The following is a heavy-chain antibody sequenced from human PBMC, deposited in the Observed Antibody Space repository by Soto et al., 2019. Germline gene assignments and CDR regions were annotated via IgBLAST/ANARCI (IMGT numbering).Heavy chain of an antibody. D-gene: IGHD4-17*01. CDR1: GGSISSGGYY. CDR3: ARSSSYGDELVFDY. CDR2: IYYSGST. V-gene: IGHV4-61*08. J-gene: IGHJ4*02. Sequence: SETLSLTCAVSGGSISSGGYYWSWIRQHPGKGLEWIGYIYYSGSTNYNPSLKSRVTISVDTSKNQFSLKLSSVTAADTAVYYCARSSSYGDELVFDYWGQGTLVTVSS.